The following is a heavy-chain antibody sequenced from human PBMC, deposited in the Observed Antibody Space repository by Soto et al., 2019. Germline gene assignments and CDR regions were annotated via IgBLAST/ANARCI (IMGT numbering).Heavy chain of an antibody. J-gene: IGHJ4*02. CDR1: GFTFSSYW. V-gene: IGHV3-74*01. Sequence: GGSLRLSCAASGFTFSSYWMHWVRQAPGKGLVWVSRINSDGSSTSYADSVKGRFTISRDNAKNTLYLQMNSLRAEDTAVYYCARAPSYSGYDYDFDYWGQGTLVTVSS. CDR2: INSDGSST. CDR3: ARAPSYSGYDYDFDY. D-gene: IGHD5-12*01.